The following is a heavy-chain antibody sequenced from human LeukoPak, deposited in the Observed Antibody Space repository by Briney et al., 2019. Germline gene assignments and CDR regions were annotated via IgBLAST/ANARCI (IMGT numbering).Heavy chain of an antibody. CDR1: GGSISSYY. CDR2: IYYSGNT. CDR3: ARADSYDSSGYYSLRHDAFDI. Sequence: SETLSLTCTVSGGSISSYYWSWIRQPPGKGLEWVGYIYYSGNTNYNPSLNSRVTISIDRSKNQFSLKLSSVTAADTAVYYCARADSYDSSGYYSLRHDAFDIWGQGTMVTVSS. J-gene: IGHJ3*02. V-gene: IGHV4-59*12. D-gene: IGHD3-22*01.